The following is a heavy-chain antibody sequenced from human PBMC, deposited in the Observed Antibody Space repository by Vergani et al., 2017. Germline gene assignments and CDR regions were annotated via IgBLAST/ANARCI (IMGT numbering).Heavy chain of an antibody. CDR2: ISGDGGST. J-gene: IGHJ4*02. CDR1: GFTFADYA. D-gene: IGHD2-15*01. CDR3: AKDSGGIVVVVAATFFDY. V-gene: IGHV3-43*02. Sequence: EVQLVESGGVLVQPGGSLRLSCAASGFTFADYAMHWVRHAPGKGLEWVSLISGDGGSTYYADSVKGRFTISRDNSKNSLYLQMNSLRTEDTALYYCAKDSGGIVVVVAATFFDYWGQGTLVTVSS.